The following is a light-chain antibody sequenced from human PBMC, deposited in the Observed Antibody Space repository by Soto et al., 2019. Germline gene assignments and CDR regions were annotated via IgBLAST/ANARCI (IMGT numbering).Light chain of an antibody. CDR1: QGISNF. J-gene: IGKJ5*01. V-gene: IGKV1-9*01. Sequence: IQFTQSPSSLSASVGDRVTITCRASQGISNFLAWYKQKPGKAPKLLIYAASTLQSGVPSRFSGSGSGTEFTLTISSLQPEDFATYYCQQLNSYPTFGQGTRLEIK. CDR3: QQLNSYPT. CDR2: AAS.